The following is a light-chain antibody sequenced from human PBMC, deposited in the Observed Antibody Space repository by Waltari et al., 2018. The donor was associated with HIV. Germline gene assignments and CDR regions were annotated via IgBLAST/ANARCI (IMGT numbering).Light chain of an antibody. CDR3: CSYAGSSTPV. CDR1: SRAVGSYNL. J-gene: IGLJ2*01. Sequence: QSALTQPASVSGSPGQSITISCTGTSRAVGSYNLVSWYQQHPGKAPKLMIYEVSKRPSGVSNRFSGSKSGNTASLTISGLQAEDEADYYCCSYAGSSTPVFGGGTKLTVL. CDR2: EVS. V-gene: IGLV2-23*02.